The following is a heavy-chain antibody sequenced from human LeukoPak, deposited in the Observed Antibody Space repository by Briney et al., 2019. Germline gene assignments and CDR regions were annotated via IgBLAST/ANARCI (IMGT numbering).Heavy chain of an antibody. CDR1: GFTVSSNY. Sequence: GGSLRLSCAASGFTVSSNYMSWVSQPPGKGLEWVSVIYSGGSTYYADSGKGRFTISRDNSKNTLYLQRDSLRAEDTAVYYGARSPSSSWPHAFDIWGQGTMVIVS. V-gene: IGHV3-66*02. D-gene: IGHD6-13*01. J-gene: IGHJ3*02. CDR2: IYSGGST. CDR3: ARSPSSSWPHAFDI.